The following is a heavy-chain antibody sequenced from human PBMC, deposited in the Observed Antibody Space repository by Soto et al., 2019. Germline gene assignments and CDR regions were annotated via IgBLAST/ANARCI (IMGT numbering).Heavy chain of an antibody. CDR3: ARDAPPFGY. J-gene: IGHJ4*02. CDR1: GYTLPTYV. Sequence: QVQLVQSGAEVKKPGASVKVSCKASGYTLPTYVTAWVRQAPGQGLEWMGWINAYNGNTNYAQKLQGRVTMTTDTSTSTAYMELRSLRSDDTAVYYCARDAPPFGYWGQGTLVTVSS. V-gene: IGHV1-18*01. CDR2: INAYNGNT. D-gene: IGHD3-10*01.